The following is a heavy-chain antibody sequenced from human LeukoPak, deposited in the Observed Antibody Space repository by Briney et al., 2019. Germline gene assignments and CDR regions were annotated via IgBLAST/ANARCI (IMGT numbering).Heavy chain of an antibody. CDR2: INPHNGDT. V-gene: IGHV1-2*02. J-gene: IGHJ4*02. CDR3: ATVRDIVVGGGPYYFDY. D-gene: IGHD2-15*01. Sequence: ASVKVSCKASGYTFIGYYLHWVRRAPGQGLEWMGWINPHNGDTNYAQKFQGRVTMTRDTSITTAYMELSRLKSDDTAVYYCATVRDIVVGGGPYYFDYWGQGTLVTVSS. CDR1: GYTFIGYY.